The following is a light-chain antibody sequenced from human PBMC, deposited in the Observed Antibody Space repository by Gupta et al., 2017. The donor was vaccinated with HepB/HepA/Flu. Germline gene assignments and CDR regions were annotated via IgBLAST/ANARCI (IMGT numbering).Light chain of an antibody. CDR2: YKSDSDK. CDR3: MIWHSNAWV. CDR1: SGINVGAYR. J-gene: IGLJ3*02. Sequence: QAVLTQPSSLSASPGASASLTCTLRSGINVGAYRIYWYQQKPGSPPQYLLRYKSDSDKHQASGVPSRFSGSKDDSANAGILLISGLQSEDEADYHCMIWHSNAWVFGGGTKLTVL. V-gene: IGLV5-45*02.